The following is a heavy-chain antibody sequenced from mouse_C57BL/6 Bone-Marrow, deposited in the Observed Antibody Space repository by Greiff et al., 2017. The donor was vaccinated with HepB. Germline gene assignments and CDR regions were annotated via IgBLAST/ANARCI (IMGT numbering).Heavy chain of an antibody. J-gene: IGHJ4*01. CDR2: IDPENGDT. CDR3: TARDLDYGSSPTLYYAMDY. CDR1: GFNIKDDY. Sequence: EVQLQQSGAELVRPGASVKLSCTASGFNIKDDYMHWVKQRPEKGLEWIGWIDPENGDTEYASKFPGMATITADTSSNTAYLQLSSLTSEDTAVYYCTARDLDYGSSPTLYYAMDYWGQGTSVTVSS. V-gene: IGHV14-4*01. D-gene: IGHD1-1*01.